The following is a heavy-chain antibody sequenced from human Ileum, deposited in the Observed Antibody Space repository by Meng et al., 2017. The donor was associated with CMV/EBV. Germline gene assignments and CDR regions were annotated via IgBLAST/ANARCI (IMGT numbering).Heavy chain of an antibody. V-gene: IGHV4-4*07. Sequence: VHLQGSCPGLVKPLETLSLPCTVSGGSISGYYWSWIRQPATKGLEWIGRVYSSGSTDYNPSLQSRVTMSVDTSKNQFSLKLSSVTAADTAVYYCARGSSSWAFDYWGQGTLVTVSS. J-gene: IGHJ4*02. CDR1: GGSISGYY. D-gene: IGHD2-2*01. CDR2: VYSSGST. CDR3: ARGSSSWAFDY.